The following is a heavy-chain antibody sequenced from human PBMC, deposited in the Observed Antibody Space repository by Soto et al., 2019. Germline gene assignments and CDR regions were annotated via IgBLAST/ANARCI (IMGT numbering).Heavy chain of an antibody. CDR1: GGTFSSYT. CDR2: IIPILGIA. J-gene: IGHJ3*02. D-gene: IGHD2-2*01. CDR3: ERDPSLLQAAIDAFDI. Sequence: QVQLVQSGAEVQKPGSSVKVSCKASGGTFSSYTISWVRQAPGQGLEWIGRIIPILGIANYAQKCQGRVTITADKYTRTAYMELRSLRAEDTAVYYCERDPSLLQAAIDAFDICVQGTLVTVSS. V-gene: IGHV1-69*08.